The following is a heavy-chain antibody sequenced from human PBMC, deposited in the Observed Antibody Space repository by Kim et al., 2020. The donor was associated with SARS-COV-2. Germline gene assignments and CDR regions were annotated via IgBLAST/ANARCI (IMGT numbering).Heavy chain of an antibody. V-gene: IGHV1-3*01. J-gene: IGHJ6*02. Sequence: ASVKVSCKASGYTFTSYAMHWVRQAPGQRLEWMGWINAGNGNTKYSQKFQGRVTITRDTSASTAYMELSSLRSEDTAVYYCARDVGGNYYGSGSYFRYYYYGMDVWGQGTTVTVSS. D-gene: IGHD3-10*01. CDR2: INAGNGNT. CDR1: GYTFTSYA. CDR3: ARDVGGNYYGSGSYFRYYYYGMDV.